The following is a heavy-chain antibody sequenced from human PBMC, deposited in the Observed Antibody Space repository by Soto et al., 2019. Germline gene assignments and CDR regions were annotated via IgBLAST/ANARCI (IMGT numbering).Heavy chain of an antibody. D-gene: IGHD6-19*01. V-gene: IGHV4-59*12. Sequence: PSETLSLTCTVSGGSISSYYWSWIRQPPGKGLEWIGYIYYSGSTNYNPSLKSRVTISVDNAKNSLYLQMNSLRAEDTAVYYCARDESLALNWFDPWGQGTLVTAPQ. CDR1: GGSISSYY. J-gene: IGHJ5*02. CDR3: ARDESLALNWFDP. CDR2: IYYSGST.